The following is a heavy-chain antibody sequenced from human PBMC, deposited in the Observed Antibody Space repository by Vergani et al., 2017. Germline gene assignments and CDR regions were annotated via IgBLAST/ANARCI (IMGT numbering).Heavy chain of an antibody. CDR2: FDPEDGET. D-gene: IGHD2-15*01. J-gene: IGHJ3*02. CDR3: ATGSYSCSGGSCYGAFDI. V-gene: IGHV1-24*01. CDR1: GYTLTELS. Sequence: QVQLVQSGAEVQKPGASVKVSCKVSGYTLTELSMHWVRQAPGKGLEWMGGFDPEDGETIYAQKFQGRVTMTEDTSTDTAYMELSSLRSEDTAVYYCATGSYSCSGGSCYGAFDIWGQGTMVTVSS.